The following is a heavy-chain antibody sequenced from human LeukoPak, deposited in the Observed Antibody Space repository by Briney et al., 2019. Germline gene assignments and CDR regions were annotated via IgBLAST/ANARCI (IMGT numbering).Heavy chain of an antibody. CDR2: INPSGGSI. D-gene: IGHD6-19*01. CDR3: ASESGYSSGNMYNWFDP. Sequence: ASVKVSCKASGYTFISYHIHAVRQAPGQGLEWMGIINPSGGSITYAQKLQGRVTMTTDTSTRTAYMELRSLRSDDTAVYYCASESGYSSGNMYNWFDPWGQGTLVTVSS. J-gene: IGHJ5*02. CDR1: GYTFISYH. V-gene: IGHV1-46*01.